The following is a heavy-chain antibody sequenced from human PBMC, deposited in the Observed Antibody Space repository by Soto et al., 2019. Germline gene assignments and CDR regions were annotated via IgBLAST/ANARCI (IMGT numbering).Heavy chain of an antibody. CDR1: GYSFTSYA. J-gene: IGHJ4*02. D-gene: IGHD6-13*01. Sequence: ASVKVSCKASGYSFTSYAISWVRQAPGQGLEWMGWTSAYNGNTNYAWKFQGRVTMTTDTSTSTAYMELRSLRVEDTAVYYCAKVSSSWYAGFFDLWGQGTLVTVSS. V-gene: IGHV1-18*01. CDR2: TSAYNGNT. CDR3: AKVSSSWYAGFFDL.